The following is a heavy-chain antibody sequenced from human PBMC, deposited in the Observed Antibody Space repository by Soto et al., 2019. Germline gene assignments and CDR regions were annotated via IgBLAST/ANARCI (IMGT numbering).Heavy chain of an antibody. J-gene: IGHJ4*03. V-gene: IGHV4-31*03. CDR2: VYHSGST. Sequence: SETLSLTCSVYGDSIRGGGHYWNWIRQFPGKGLEWIGYVYHSGSTHYNPSLRGRLTISIDTSKNQFSLRLISVTAADTALYYCARDTGLAPTVWGYWGHGTQVTVSS. CDR1: GDSIRGGGHY. D-gene: IGHD7-27*01. CDR3: ARDTGLAPTVWGY.